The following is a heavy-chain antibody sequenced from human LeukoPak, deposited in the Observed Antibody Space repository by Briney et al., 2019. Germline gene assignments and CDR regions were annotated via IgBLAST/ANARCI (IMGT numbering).Heavy chain of an antibody. Sequence: SETLSLTCTVSGGSISSSSYYWGWLRQPPGKGLEWIGSIYYSGSTYYNTSLKSRVTISVDTSKNQFSLKLSSVTAADTAVYYCASVLRFLEWSRNYYYYMDVWGKGTTVTVSS. CDR2: IYYSGST. V-gene: IGHV4-39*01. CDR3: ASVLRFLEWSRNYYYYMDV. CDR1: GGSISSSSYY. J-gene: IGHJ6*03. D-gene: IGHD3-3*01.